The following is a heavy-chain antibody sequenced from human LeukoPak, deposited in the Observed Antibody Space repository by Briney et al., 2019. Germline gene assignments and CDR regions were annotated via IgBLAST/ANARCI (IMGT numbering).Heavy chain of an antibody. D-gene: IGHD3-22*01. Sequence: GASVKVSCKASGYTFTSYGINWVRQAPGQGLEWMGRISAYNGNTNYAQKLQGRGTMTTDTSTSTAYMERRSLRSDDTAVYYCARDTSPYYYDSSGYYRYWGQGTLVTVSS. CDR1: GYTFTSYG. CDR3: ARDTSPYYYDSSGYYRY. V-gene: IGHV1-18*01. CDR2: ISAYNGNT. J-gene: IGHJ4*02.